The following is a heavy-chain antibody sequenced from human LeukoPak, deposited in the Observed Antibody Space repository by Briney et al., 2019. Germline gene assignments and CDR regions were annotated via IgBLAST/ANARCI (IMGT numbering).Heavy chain of an antibody. Sequence: GRSLRLSCAASGFTFSSYGMHWVRQAPGKGLEWVAVISYDGSNKYYADSVKGRFTISRDNSKNTLYLQMNNLRAEDTAVYYCAKSYYGSGSPDPFRFDPWGQGTLVTVSS. D-gene: IGHD3-10*01. CDR3: AKSYYGSGSPDPFRFDP. CDR2: ISYDGSNK. J-gene: IGHJ5*02. CDR1: GFTFSSYG. V-gene: IGHV3-30*18.